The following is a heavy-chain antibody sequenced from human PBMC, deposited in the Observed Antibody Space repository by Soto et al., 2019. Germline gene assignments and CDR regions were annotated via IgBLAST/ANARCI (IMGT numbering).Heavy chain of an antibody. D-gene: IGHD2-21*01. CDR1: GYSITNGYY. V-gene: IGHV4-38-2*02. Sequence: SETLSLTCAVSGYSITNGYYWGWIRQPPGKGLEWIGSIYHSGNTYYHPSLKSRVTLSIDTSKNQFSLKLRSVTAADTAMCYCAKEKFPGPGSFNAWGKGTLVPV. CDR2: IYHSGNT. CDR3: AKEKFPGPGSFNA. J-gene: IGHJ5*02.